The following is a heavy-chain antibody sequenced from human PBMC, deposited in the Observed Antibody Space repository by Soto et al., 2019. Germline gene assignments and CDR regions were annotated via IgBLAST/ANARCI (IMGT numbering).Heavy chain of an antibody. V-gene: IGHV1-69*13. CDR3: ARDGGSYWSFDY. Sequence: AASVKVSCKASGGTFSSYAISWVRQAPGQGLEWMGGIIPIFGTANYAQKFQGRVTITADESTSTAYMELSSLRSEDTAVYYCARDGGSYWSFDYWGQGTLVTVSS. J-gene: IGHJ4*02. CDR2: IIPIFGTA. D-gene: IGHD1-26*01. CDR1: GGTFSSYA.